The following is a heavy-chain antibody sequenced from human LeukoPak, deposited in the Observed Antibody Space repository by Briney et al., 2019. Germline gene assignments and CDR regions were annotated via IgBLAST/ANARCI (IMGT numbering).Heavy chain of an antibody. CDR1: GLTFSSHW. CDR2: INSDGRST. Sequence: GGSLRLSCAASGLTFSSHWMHWVRQAPGKGLAWVSRINSDGRSTTYADSVKGRFTISRDNAKNTLYLQMNSLRAEDTALYYCARAGLYNWNYEGTAYFDYWGQGTLVTVSS. CDR3: ARAGLYNWNYEGTAYFDY. D-gene: IGHD1-7*01. V-gene: IGHV3-74*01. J-gene: IGHJ4*02.